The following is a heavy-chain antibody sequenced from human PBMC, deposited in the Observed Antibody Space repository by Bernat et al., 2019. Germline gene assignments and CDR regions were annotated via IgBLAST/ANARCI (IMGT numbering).Heavy chain of an antibody. D-gene: IGHD3-10*01. J-gene: IGHJ4*02. CDR3: AKDHSWFGELFDVLTDY. CDR2: IYWDDDK. V-gene: IGHV2-5*02. Sequence: QITLKESGPTLVTPTQTLTLTCTFSGFSLSTSGVGVGWIRQPPGKALEWLALIYWDDDKRYSPSLKSRLTITKDTSKNQVVLTMTNVDPEDTATYYCAKDHSWFGELFDVLTDYWGQGTLVTVSS. CDR1: GFSLSTSGVG.